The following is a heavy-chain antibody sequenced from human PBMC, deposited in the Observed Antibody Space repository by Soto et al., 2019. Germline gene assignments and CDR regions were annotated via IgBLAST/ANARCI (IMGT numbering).Heavy chain of an antibody. V-gene: IGHV3-23*01. D-gene: IGHD4-17*01. CDR2: MSGSGGST. CDR3: AKDLPRDYGDPTKAYWYFDL. CDR1: GFTFSSYA. Sequence: GGSQILSWTASGFTFSSYAMSWVSQDPGKGLEWVSAMSGSGGSTYYADAVKGRFTSSRDNFKNTLYLQMNSLRAQDTAVYYCAKDLPRDYGDPTKAYWYFDLWGRGTLVTVSS. J-gene: IGHJ2*01.